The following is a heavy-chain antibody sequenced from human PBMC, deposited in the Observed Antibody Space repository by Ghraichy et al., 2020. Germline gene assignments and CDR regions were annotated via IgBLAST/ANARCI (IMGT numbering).Heavy chain of an antibody. D-gene: IGHD3-22*01. CDR3: ARDLSYYYDTSGWGWFDP. Sequence: SETLSLTCAVSGGSVSNFYWTWIRQPPGKGLEWIGHIHYKGTSNHNPSLTSRVILSVDTSKNQVSLRLFSLTAADTATYFCARDLSYYYDTSGWGWFDPWGQGTTVIVSS. V-gene: IGHV4-59*02. CDR2: IHYKGTS. CDR1: GGSVSNFY. J-gene: IGHJ5*02.